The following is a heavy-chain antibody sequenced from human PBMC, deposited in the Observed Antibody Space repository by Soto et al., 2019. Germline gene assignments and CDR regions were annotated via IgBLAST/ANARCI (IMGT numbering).Heavy chain of an antibody. V-gene: IGHV1-3*01. CDR3: ARAVLMVYMDA. Sequence: SVKVSCNASGYTFTSYAMHWVRQAPGQRLEWMGWINAGNGNTKYSQKFQGRVTITRDTSASTAYMELSSLRSEDTAVYYCARAVLMVYMDAWGQGTTVTVSS. D-gene: IGHD2-8*01. CDR2: INAGNGNT. CDR1: GYTFTSYA. J-gene: IGHJ6*02.